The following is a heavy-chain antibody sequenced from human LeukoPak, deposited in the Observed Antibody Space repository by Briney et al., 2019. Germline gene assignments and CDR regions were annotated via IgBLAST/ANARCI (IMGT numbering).Heavy chain of an antibody. V-gene: IGHV3-21*01. J-gene: IGHJ4*02. D-gene: IGHD3-10*01. CDR3: ARVRGEY. CDR2: ISTDSGYI. CDR1: GFSFSSYS. Sequence: GGSLRLSCVVSGFSFSSYSINWVRQAPGKGLEWVASISTDSGYICYADSVRGRFTVSRDNAKNSLYLQMNSLRAEDTAVYYCARVRGEYWGQGTLVTVSS.